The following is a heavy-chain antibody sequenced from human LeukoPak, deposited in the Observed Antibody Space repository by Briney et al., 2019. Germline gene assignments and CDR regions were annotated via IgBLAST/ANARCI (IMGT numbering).Heavy chain of an antibody. V-gene: IGHV4-39*01. J-gene: IGHJ4*02. D-gene: IGHD6-19*01. CDR2: IYYSGST. Sequence: SEILSLTCTVSGGSISSSSYYWGWIRQPPGKGLEWIGSIYYSGSTYYNPSLKSRVTISVDTSKNQFSLKLSSVTAADTAVYYCARYSSGWYYFDYWGQGTLVTVSS. CDR3: ARYSSGWYYFDY. CDR1: GGSISSSSYY.